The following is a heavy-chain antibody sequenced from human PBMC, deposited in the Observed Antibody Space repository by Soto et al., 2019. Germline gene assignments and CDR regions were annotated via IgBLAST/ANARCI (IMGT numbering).Heavy chain of an antibody. D-gene: IGHD6-6*01. J-gene: IGHJ4*02. Sequence: QVQLVESGGGVVQPGRSLRLSCAASGFTFSSYGMHWVRQAPGKGLEWVAVIWYDGSNKYYADSVKGRFTISRDNSKNTLYLQMNSLSAEDTAVXXCARNNQSSVTASYYFDYWGQGTLVTVSX. CDR2: IWYDGSNK. V-gene: IGHV3-33*01. CDR3: ARNNQSSVTASYYFDY. CDR1: GFTFSSYG.